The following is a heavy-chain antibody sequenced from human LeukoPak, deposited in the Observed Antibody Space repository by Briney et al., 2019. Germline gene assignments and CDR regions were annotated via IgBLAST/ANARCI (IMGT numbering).Heavy chain of an antibody. CDR2: IIPIFGTA. CDR3: ARAGDYGSGSLAFDI. Sequence: SVKVSCKASGGTFSSYAISRVRQAPGQGLEWMGGIIPIFGTANYAQKFQGRVTITADKSTSTAYMELSSLRSEDTAVYYCARAGDYGSGSLAFDIWGQGTMVTVSS. D-gene: IGHD3-10*01. CDR1: GGTFSSYA. V-gene: IGHV1-69*06. J-gene: IGHJ3*02.